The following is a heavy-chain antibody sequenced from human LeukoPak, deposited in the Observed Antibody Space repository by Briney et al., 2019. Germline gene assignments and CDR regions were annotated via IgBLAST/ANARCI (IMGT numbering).Heavy chain of an antibody. V-gene: IGHV4-34*01. CDR1: GGSFSGYY. Sequence: SETLSLTCAVYGGSFSGYYWSWIRQPPGKGLEWIGEINHSGSTNYNASLKSRVTISVDTSKNQFSLKLSSVSAADTAVYYCAREHIGYCSSTSCYQTQNYFYGMDVWGQGTTVTVSS. D-gene: IGHD2-2*01. J-gene: IGHJ6*02. CDR2: INHSGST. CDR3: AREHIGYCSSTSCYQTQNYFYGMDV.